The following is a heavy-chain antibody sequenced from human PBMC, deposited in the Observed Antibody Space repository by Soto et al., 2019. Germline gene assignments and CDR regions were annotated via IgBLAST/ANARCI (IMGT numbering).Heavy chain of an antibody. CDR3: VRVVGAATRHTDFDS. D-gene: IGHD2-15*01. V-gene: IGHV4-34*01. CDR2: INHSGST. Sequence: SETLSLTCAVYGGSFSGYYWSWIRQPPGKGLEWIGEINHSGSTNYNPSLKSRVTVSVDTSKNQVSLRVRSVTVAETAIYYCVRVVGAATRHTDFDSWGQGIVVTVSS. J-gene: IGHJ4*02. CDR1: GGSFSGYY.